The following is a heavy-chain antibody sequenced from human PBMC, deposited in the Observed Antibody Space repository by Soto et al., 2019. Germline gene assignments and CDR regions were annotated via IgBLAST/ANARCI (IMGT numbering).Heavy chain of an antibody. CDR2: FYHSGNT. D-gene: IGHD2-8*01. V-gene: IGHV4-4*02. J-gene: IGHJ4*02. CDR1: GGSISSGNW. CDR3: ARNGLRPYHFDC. Sequence: SETLSLTCAVSGGSISSGNWWSWVRQPPGKGLEWIGEFYHSGNTNYNPSLKSRVTISIDKSKNQFSLNLNSVTAADTAVYYCARNGLRPYHFDCWGQGTLVTVSS.